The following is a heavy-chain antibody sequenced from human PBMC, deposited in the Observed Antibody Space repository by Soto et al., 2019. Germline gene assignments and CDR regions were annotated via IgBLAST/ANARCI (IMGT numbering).Heavy chain of an antibody. Sequence: GGFLRLSCAAPGFTFSSYAMSWVRQAPGKGLEWVSAISGSGGSTYYADSVKGRFTISRDNSKNTLYLQMNSLRAEDTAVYYCAKGPRQQLVRDYYYGMDVWGQGTTVTVSS. CDR3: AKGPRQQLVRDYYYGMDV. V-gene: IGHV3-23*01. CDR1: GFTFSSYA. J-gene: IGHJ6*02. CDR2: ISGSGGST. D-gene: IGHD6-13*01.